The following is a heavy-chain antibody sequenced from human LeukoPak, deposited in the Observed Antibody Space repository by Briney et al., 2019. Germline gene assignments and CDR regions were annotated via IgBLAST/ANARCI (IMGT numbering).Heavy chain of an antibody. CDR1: GYSFTSYC. D-gene: IGHD3-10*01. Sequence: GESLKISCKGSGYSFTSYCIAWVRQMPGKGLEWMGIIYPGDSDTRYSPSFQGQVTISADKSISTAYLQWSGLKASDTAMFYCARCLRDRGSGRYSYDYWGQGTLLTVSS. CDR3: ARCLRDRGSGRYSYDY. CDR2: IYPGDSDT. J-gene: IGHJ4*02. V-gene: IGHV5-51*01.